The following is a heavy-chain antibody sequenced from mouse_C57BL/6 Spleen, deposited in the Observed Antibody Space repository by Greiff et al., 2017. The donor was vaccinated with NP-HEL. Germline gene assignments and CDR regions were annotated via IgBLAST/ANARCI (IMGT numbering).Heavy chain of an antibody. V-gene: IGHV1-22*01. D-gene: IGHD1-1*01. J-gene: IGHJ3*01. CDR2: INPNNGGT. CDR1: GYTFTDYN. Sequence: VQLQQSGPELVKPGASVKMSCKASGYTFTDYNMHWVKQSHGKSLEWIGYINPNNGGTSYNQKFKGKATLTVNKSSSTAYMELRSLTSEDSAVYYCARPHYYGSSSFAYWGQGTLVTVSA. CDR3: ARPHYYGSSSFAY.